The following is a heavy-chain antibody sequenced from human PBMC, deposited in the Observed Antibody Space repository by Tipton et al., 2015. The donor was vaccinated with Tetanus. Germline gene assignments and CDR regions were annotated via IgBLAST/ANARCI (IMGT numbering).Heavy chain of an antibody. CDR2: WYFSART. D-gene: IGHD3-10*01. V-gene: IGHV4-39*01. CDR3: ARHESLVGGSYDY. Sequence: TLSLTCTVSGGSISSGNYYWGWIRQPPGKGLEWIGSWYFSARTYYSPPLKSRVTISVDTSNNQFSLKLTSVTAADSAVYYCARHESLVGGSYDYWGQGTLVTVSS. J-gene: IGHJ4*02. CDR1: GGSISSGNYY.